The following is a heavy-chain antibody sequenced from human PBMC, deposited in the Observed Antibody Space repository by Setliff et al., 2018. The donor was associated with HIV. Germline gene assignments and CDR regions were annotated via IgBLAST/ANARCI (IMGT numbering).Heavy chain of an antibody. V-gene: IGHV3-21*01. CDR3: ARDNLYYNLYDGSPVYGMDV. D-gene: IGHD3-3*01. J-gene: IGHJ6*02. Sequence: GGSLRLSCAASGFTFRNDTCNWVRQAPGRGLEWVSSISIGSGGAIDYADSVQGRFTISRDNSKNSLCLQMNGLRVEDTGVYYCARDNLYYNLYDGSPVYGMDVWGQGTTVTVSS. CDR1: GFTFRNDT. CDR2: ISIGSGGAI.